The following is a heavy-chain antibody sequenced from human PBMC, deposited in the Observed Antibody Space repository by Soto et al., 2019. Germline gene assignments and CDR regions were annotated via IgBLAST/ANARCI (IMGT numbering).Heavy chain of an antibody. CDR3: ARDNVGMVTWFDP. Sequence: LRLSCAASGFTFSSYAMHWVRQAPGKGLEWVAVISYDGSNKYYADSVKGRFTISRDNSKNTLYLQMNSLRAEDTAVYYCARDNVGMVTWFDPWGQGTLVTVSS. CDR2: ISYDGSNK. CDR1: GFTFSSYA. J-gene: IGHJ5*02. V-gene: IGHV3-30-3*01. D-gene: IGHD5-18*01.